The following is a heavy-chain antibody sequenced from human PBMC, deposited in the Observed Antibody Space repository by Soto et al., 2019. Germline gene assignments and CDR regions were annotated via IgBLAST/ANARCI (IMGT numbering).Heavy chain of an antibody. Sequence: QVQLVQSGAEVKKPGSSMKVSCKASGGTFNSYDINWVRQAPGQGLEWMGGIIPIVETPKYAQKFQGRVTITADESTNPVYMELSRLRSEDTAMYYCARLSRPNYYDTSGFFKDNWFDPWGQGTLVTVSS. D-gene: IGHD3-22*01. CDR2: IIPIVETP. V-gene: IGHV1-69*01. CDR3: ARLSRPNYYDTSGFFKDNWFDP. J-gene: IGHJ5*02. CDR1: GGTFNSYD.